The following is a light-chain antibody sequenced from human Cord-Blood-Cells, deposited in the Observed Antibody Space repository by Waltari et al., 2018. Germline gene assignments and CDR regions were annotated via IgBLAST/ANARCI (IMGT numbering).Light chain of an antibody. J-gene: IGLJ3*02. V-gene: IGLV2-14*03. CDR3: SSYTSSSTLV. CDR2: DVS. Sequence: QSALTQPASVSGSPGQSITISCTGTSSDVGGYNYVSCYQQHPGKDPKLRIYDVSNRPSGDSNRFSGSKSGNTASLTISGLQAEDEADYYCSSYTSSSTLVFGGGTKLTVL. CDR1: SSDVGGYNY.